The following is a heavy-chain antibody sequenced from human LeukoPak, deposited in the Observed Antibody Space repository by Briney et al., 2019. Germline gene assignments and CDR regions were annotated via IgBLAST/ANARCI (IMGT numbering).Heavy chain of an antibody. CDR1: GGSISSGSYY. Sequence: PSQTLSLTCTVSGGSISSGSYYWSWIRQPAGKGLEWIGRIYTSGSTNYNPSLKSRVTISVDTSKNQFSLKLSSVTAADTAVYYCAKGDYGSGSYNYYYYMDVWGKGTAVTISS. V-gene: IGHV4-61*02. CDR3: AKGDYGSGSYNYYYYMDV. J-gene: IGHJ6*03. CDR2: IYTSGST. D-gene: IGHD3-10*01.